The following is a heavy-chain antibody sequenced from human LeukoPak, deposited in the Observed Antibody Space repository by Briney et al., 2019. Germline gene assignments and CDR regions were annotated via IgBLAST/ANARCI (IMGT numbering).Heavy chain of an antibody. Sequence: GGSLRLSCAASGLIFSSYAMSWVRQAPGKGPEWVSAISGSGGSTYYADSVKGRFTISRDNSKNTLYLQMNSLRAEDTAVYYCAKLLTTTGDYYGMDVWGQGTTVTVSS. CDR3: AKLLTTTGDYYGMDV. J-gene: IGHJ6*02. V-gene: IGHV3-23*01. D-gene: IGHD4-17*01. CDR1: GLIFSSYA. CDR2: ISGSGGST.